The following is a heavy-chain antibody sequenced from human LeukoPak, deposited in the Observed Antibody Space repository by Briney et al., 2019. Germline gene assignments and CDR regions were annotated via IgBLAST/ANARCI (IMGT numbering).Heavy chain of an antibody. J-gene: IGHJ4*02. D-gene: IGHD2/OR15-2a*01. V-gene: IGHV4-4*09. CDR1: GGSFSTSY. Sequence: KPSETLSLTCTVSGGSFSTSYWSWIRQPPGKGLEWIGYISTSGSANYNPSVKSRVTISADTSKNQLSLNLSSVTAADSAVYYCARHAPGSRGDFDSWGQGTLVTVSA. CDR3: ARHAPGSRGDFDS. CDR2: ISTSGSA.